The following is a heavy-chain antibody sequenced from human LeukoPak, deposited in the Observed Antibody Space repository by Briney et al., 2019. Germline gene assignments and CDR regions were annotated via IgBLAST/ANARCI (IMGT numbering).Heavy chain of an antibody. CDR1: GGSFSGYY. J-gene: IGHJ4*02. V-gene: IGHV4-34*01. D-gene: IGHD3-10*01. CDR2: INHSGST. CDR3: ARLKKGNFDY. Sequence: SETLSLTCAVYGGSFSGYYWSWIRQPPGKGLEWIGEINHSGSTNYNPSLESRVTISVDTSKNQFSLKLSSVTAADTAVYYCARLKKGNFDYWGQGTLVTVSS.